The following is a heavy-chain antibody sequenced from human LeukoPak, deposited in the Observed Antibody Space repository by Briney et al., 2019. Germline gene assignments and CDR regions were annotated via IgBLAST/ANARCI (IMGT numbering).Heavy chain of an antibody. D-gene: IGHD6-13*01. CDR3: ARGGSQWGSWYFLNLGINWFDP. CDR2: IYNSGST. J-gene: IGHJ5*02. CDR1: GGSVSSVSYY. Sequence: SDTLSLTCTVSGGSVSSVSYYWSWIRQPPGKGLECIGYIYNSGSTNYNPSLKSRVTISVDTSKNQFSLKLSSVTAADTAVYYCARGGSQWGSWYFLNLGINWFDPWGQGTLVTVSS. V-gene: IGHV4-61*01.